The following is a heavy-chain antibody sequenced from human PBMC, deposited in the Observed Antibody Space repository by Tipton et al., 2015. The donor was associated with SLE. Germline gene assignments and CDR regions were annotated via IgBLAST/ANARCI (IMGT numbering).Heavy chain of an antibody. Sequence: GSLRLSCAASGFTFSSHWMHWVRQVPGKGLVWVARINRDGSTTSYADSVKGRFTISRDNAKNTLFLQMDSLRAADTAVYYCARDLESGGSYPLYYFDYWGLGTLVTVSS. CDR2: INRDGSTT. V-gene: IGHV3-74*01. CDR1: GFTFSSHW. CDR3: ARDLESGGSYPLYYFDY. D-gene: IGHD1-26*01. J-gene: IGHJ4*02.